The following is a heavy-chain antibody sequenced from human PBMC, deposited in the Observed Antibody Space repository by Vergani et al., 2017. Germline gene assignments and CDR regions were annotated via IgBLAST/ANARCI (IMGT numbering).Heavy chain of an antibody. J-gene: IGHJ6*03. Sequence: QVQLVQSGAEVKKPGASVKVSCKASGYTFTSYGISWVRQAPGQGLEWMVWISAYNGNTNYAQKLQGRVTMTTDTSTSTAYMELRSLRSDDTAVYYCARAESSGCEPGYYYYYYYMDVWGKGTTVTVSS. CDR1: GYTFTSYG. CDR2: ISAYNGNT. CDR3: ARAESSGCEPGYYYYYYYMDV. V-gene: IGHV1-18*01. D-gene: IGHD5-12*01.